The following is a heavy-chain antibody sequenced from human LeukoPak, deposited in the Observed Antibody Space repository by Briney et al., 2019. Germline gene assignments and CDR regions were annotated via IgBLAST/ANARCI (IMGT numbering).Heavy chain of an antibody. V-gene: IGHV4-34*01. J-gene: IGHJ6*03. CDR2: INHSGTI. D-gene: IGHD6-19*01. CDR3: ASGEGTLAGRRWPYYFYYYMDV. CDR1: GGSLTDFY. Sequence: PETLSLTCVLYGGSLTDFYCSCVPQPPGHGLEWIGEINHSGTIKYNPSPKSRLTISIQTSKNQFSLSLNSVTAADTAVYYRASGEGTLAGRRWPYYFYYYMDVWGKGTTVTISS.